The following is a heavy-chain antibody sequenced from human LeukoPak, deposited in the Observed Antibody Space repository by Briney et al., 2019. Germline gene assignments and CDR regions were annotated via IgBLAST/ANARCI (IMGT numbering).Heavy chain of an antibody. V-gene: IGHV4-34*01. D-gene: IGHD2-2*03. Sequence: SETLSLTCAVYGGSFSGYYWSWIRQPPAEGLEWIGEINHSGSTNYNPSLKSRVTISVDTSKNQFSLKLSSVTAADTAVYYCARFTGYCSSTSCYPVMSIRDAFDIWGQGTMVTVSS. CDR3: ARFTGYCSSTSCYPVMSIRDAFDI. CDR2: INHSGST. CDR1: GGSFSGYY. J-gene: IGHJ3*02.